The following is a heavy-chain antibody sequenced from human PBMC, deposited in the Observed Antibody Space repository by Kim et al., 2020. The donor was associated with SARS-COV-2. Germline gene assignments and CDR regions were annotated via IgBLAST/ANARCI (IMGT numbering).Heavy chain of an antibody. CDR1: GFTFSTSW. Sequence: GGSLRLSCGASGFTFSTSWMSWVRQAPGKGLEWVANIKPDGSDRNYVGSVKGRFTISRDNAKNSLYLQMNSLRVEDTAVYYCARGGYSNLDSCGQGNL. V-gene: IGHV3-7*01. CDR3: ARGGYSNLDS. CDR2: IKPDGSDR. J-gene: IGHJ5*01. D-gene: IGHD6-13*01.